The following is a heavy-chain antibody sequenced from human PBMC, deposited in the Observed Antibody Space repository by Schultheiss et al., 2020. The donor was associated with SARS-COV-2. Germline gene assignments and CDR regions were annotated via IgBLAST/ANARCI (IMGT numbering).Heavy chain of an antibody. CDR1: GFTFSTYV. Sequence: GGSLRLSCAASGFTFSTYVMRWVRQAPGKGLEWISYISSTGTSIYYADSVKGRFTISRDTAKNSLYLQMNSLRAEDTAVYYCARDPGYDNWWYFDLWGRGTLVTVSS. D-gene: IGHD5-12*01. CDR2: ISSTGTSI. V-gene: IGHV3-48*04. J-gene: IGHJ2*01. CDR3: ARDPGYDNWWYFDL.